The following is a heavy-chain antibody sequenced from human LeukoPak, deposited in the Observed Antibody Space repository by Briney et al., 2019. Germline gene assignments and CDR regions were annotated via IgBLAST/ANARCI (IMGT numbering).Heavy chain of an antibody. CDR3: ARDVEGGTFDI. J-gene: IGHJ3*02. V-gene: IGHV3-7*05. Sequence: GRCLRLSCAASGFTFSRFWMNWVRRAPGRGLEWVANIDQSGGRNNYVDSVKGRFTISRDNAKNSLFLEMSSLRADDTAIYFCARDVEGGTFDIWGQGTTVTVSS. D-gene: IGHD3-16*01. CDR1: GFTFSRFW. CDR2: IDQSGGRN.